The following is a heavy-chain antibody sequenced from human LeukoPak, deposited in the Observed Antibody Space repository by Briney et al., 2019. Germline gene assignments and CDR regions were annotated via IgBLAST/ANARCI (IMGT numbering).Heavy chain of an antibody. CDR1: GGSFSGYY. J-gene: IGHJ5*02. Sequence: SETLSLTCAVYGGSFSGYYWSWIRQPPGKGLEWIGEINHSGSTNYNPSLKSRVTISVDTSKNQFSLKLSSVTAADTAVYYCARGPYCSGGSCYLSRFDPWGQGTLVTVSS. D-gene: IGHD2-15*01. CDR2: INHSGST. V-gene: IGHV4-34*01. CDR3: ARGPYCSGGSCYLSRFDP.